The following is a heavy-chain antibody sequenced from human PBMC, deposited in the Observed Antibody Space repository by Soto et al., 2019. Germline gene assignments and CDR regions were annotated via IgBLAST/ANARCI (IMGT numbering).Heavy chain of an antibody. Sequence: QVQLQESGPGLVKPSQTLSLTCTVSGGSISSGGYYWSWIRQHPGKGLEWIGYIYYSGSTYYNPSLNSRVTISVDMSKNQFSLKLSSVTAADTAVYYCSSSVGSGYYYGFDYWGQGTLVTVSS. J-gene: IGHJ4*02. D-gene: IGHD3-22*01. CDR2: IYYSGST. V-gene: IGHV4-31*03. CDR3: SSSVGSGYYYGFDY. CDR1: GGSISSGGYY.